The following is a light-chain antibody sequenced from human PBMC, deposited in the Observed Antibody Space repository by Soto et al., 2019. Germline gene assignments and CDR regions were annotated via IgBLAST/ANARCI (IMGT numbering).Light chain of an antibody. J-gene: IGKJ1*01. Sequence: EIVLTQSPGTLSLSPGERATLSCRASQSVSSSFLAWYQQKPGQAPTLLIYGASNRATGIPDRFSGSGSGTDFTLTISRLEPEDFAVYYCQQYVTSPWAFGQGTKVAIE. CDR3: QQYVTSPWA. CDR1: QSVSSSF. CDR2: GAS. V-gene: IGKV3-20*01.